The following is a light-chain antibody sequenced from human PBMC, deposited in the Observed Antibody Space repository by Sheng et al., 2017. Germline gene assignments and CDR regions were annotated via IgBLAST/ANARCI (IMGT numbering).Light chain of an antibody. CDR3: QQYDDLPIT. CDR1: QDIATY. V-gene: IGKV1-33*01. CDR2: GAS. J-gene: IGKJ3*01. Sequence: DIQMTQSPSSLSASIGDRVTISCQASQDIATYLSWYQQKPGKAPKLLIYGASNLETGVPSRFSGSGSGTYFTFTISSLQPEDLATYFCQQYDDLPITFGPGT.